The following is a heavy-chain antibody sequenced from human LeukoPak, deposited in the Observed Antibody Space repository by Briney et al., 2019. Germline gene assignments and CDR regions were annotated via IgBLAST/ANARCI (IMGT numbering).Heavy chain of an antibody. Sequence: GGPLRLSCAASGFTVSTSYMSWVRQAPGKGLEWVSIMYSGGTASYADSVKGRFTVSRDNSKNTLYLQMNSLRAEDTAVYYCARVPDYWGQGTLVTVSS. J-gene: IGHJ4*02. CDR3: ARVPDY. CDR1: GFTVSTSY. V-gene: IGHV3-53*01. CDR2: MYSGGTA.